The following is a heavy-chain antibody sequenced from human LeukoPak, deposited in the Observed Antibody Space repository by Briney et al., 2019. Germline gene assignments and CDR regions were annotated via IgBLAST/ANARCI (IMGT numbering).Heavy chain of an antibody. D-gene: IGHD3-22*01. CDR1: GGSISSSNW. Sequence: SETLSLTCAVSGGSISSSNWWSWVRQPPGKGLEWIGEIYHSGSTNYNPSLKSRVTISVDTSKNQFSLKLSSVTAADTAVYNCARGTNYYDSSGYSATFDYWGQGTLVTVSS. V-gene: IGHV4-4*02. CDR3: ARGTNYYDSSGYSATFDY. CDR2: IYHSGST. J-gene: IGHJ4*02.